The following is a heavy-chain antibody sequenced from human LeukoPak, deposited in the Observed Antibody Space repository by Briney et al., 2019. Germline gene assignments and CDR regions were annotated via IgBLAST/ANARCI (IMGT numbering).Heavy chain of an antibody. CDR1: GFTFNTYT. CDR3: ARLTGRVVPAAIGY. J-gene: IGHJ4*02. Sequence: PGGSLRLSCAASGFTFNTYTMNWVRQAPGKGLEWVSSISSSSSSIYYADSVKGRFTISRDDAKNSLYLEMNSLRAEDTAVYYCARLTGRVVPAAIGYWGPGTLVTVSS. V-gene: IGHV3-21*01. D-gene: IGHD2-2*01. CDR2: ISSSSSSI.